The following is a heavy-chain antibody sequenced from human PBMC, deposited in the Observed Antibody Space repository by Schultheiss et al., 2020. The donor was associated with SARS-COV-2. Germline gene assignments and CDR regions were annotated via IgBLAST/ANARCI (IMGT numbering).Heavy chain of an antibody. Sequence: SETLSLTCTVSGGSISSCSYYWGWIRQPPGKGLEWIGSIYYSGSTYYNPSLKSRVTISVDTSKNQFSLKLSSVTAADTAVYYCARHRRRSYPNWFDPWGQGTLVTVSS. J-gene: IGHJ5*02. D-gene: IGHD4-23*01. CDR2: IYYSGST. CDR1: GGSISSCSYY. CDR3: ARHRRRSYPNWFDP. V-gene: IGHV4-39*01.